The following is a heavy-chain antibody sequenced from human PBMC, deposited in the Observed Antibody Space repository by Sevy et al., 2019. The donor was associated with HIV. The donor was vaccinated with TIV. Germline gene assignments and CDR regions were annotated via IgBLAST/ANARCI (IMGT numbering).Heavy chain of an antibody. Sequence: VSVKVSCKVSGYTLTELSVHWVRQAPRKGLEWMATFDPEDHEKIYAQKFQGRVTMTEDTSTDTAYMELSSLRSEDTAVYYCATSKDYYDSSGYPFDYWGQGTLVTVSS. J-gene: IGHJ4*02. CDR1: GYTLTELS. V-gene: IGHV1-24*01. CDR2: FDPEDHEK. D-gene: IGHD3-22*01. CDR3: ATSKDYYDSSGYPFDY.